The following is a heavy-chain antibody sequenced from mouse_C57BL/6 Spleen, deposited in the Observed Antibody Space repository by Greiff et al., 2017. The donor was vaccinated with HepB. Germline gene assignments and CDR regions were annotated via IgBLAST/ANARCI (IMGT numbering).Heavy chain of an antibody. CDR3: AREHGGYAMDY. Sequence: EVKLMESEGGLVQPGSSMKLSCTASGFTFSDYYMAWVRQVPEKGLEWVANINYDGSSTYYLDSLKSRFIISRDNAKNILYLQMSSLKSEDTATYYCAREHGGYAMDYWGQGTSVTVSS. CDR2: INYDGSST. V-gene: IGHV5-16*01. CDR1: GFTFSDYY. J-gene: IGHJ4*01.